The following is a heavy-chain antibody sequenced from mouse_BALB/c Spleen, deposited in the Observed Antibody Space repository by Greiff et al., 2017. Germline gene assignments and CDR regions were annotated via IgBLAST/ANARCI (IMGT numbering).Heavy chain of an antibody. CDR1: GYTFTSYY. D-gene: IGHD1-1*01. V-gene: IGHV1S81*02. Sequence: QVQLQQSGPELVKPGASVKMSCKASGYTFTSYYMYWVKQRPGQGLEWIGEINPSNGGTNFNEKFKSKATLTVDKSSSTAYMQLSSLTSEDSAVYYCTRGGRYYGSSIYAMDYWGQGTSVTVSS. J-gene: IGHJ4*01. CDR2: INPSNGGT. CDR3: TRGGRYYGSSIYAMDY.